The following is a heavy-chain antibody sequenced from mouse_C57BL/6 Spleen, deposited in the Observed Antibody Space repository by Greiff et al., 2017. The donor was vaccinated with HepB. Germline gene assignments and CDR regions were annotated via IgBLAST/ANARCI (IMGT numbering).Heavy chain of an antibody. J-gene: IGHJ2*01. D-gene: IGHD5-5*01. CDR3: ARDAYHGGFDY. V-gene: IGHV7-1*01. CDR1: GFTFSDFY. Sequence: EVQRVESGGGLVQSGRSLRLSCATSGFTFSDFYMEWVRQAPGKGLEWIAASRNKANDYTTEYSAAVKGRFIVSRDTAQSILYLQMNALRAEDTAIYCCARDAYHGGFDYWGQGTTLTVSS. CDR2: SRNKANDYTT.